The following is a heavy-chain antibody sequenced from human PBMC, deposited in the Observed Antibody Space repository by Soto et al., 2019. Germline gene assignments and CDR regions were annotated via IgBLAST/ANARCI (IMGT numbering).Heavy chain of an antibody. CDR1: GGTFSSYA. CDR3: ARDPGGYSYGTDDY. J-gene: IGHJ4*02. V-gene: IGHV1-69*13. Sequence: SVKVSCKASGGTFSSYAISWVRQAPGQGLEWMGGIIPIFGTANYAQKFQGRVTIAADESTSTAYMELSSLRSEDTAVYYCARDPGGYSYGTDDYWGQGTLVTVSS. CDR2: IIPIFGTA. D-gene: IGHD5-18*01.